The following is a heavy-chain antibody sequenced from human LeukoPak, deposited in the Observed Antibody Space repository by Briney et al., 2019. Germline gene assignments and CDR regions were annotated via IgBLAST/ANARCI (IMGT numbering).Heavy chain of an antibody. CDR1: GGSINSGSYY. J-gene: IGHJ6*02. CDR2: FYISEGT. CDR3: ARHSSSSWAYYYGMDV. Sequence: PSETLSLTCTVSGGSINSGSYYWNWIRQPAGKGLEWIGRFYISEGTKYNPSLKSRVTISVDTSKNQSSLKLSSVTAADTAVYYCARHSSSSWAYYYGMDVWGQGTTVTVSS. D-gene: IGHD6-13*01. V-gene: IGHV4-61*02.